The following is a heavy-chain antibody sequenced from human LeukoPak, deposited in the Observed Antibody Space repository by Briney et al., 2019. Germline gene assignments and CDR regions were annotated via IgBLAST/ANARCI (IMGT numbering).Heavy chain of an antibody. CDR3: ARDLSGATVGFFGYFDL. D-gene: IGHD4-23*01. Sequence: PGGSLRLSCVASGFIFSDYYMSWIRQAPGKGLEWVSYISNSGSTIYYADSVKGRFTISRDNAKNSLYLQMNSLRAEDTAVYYCARDLSGATVGFFGYFDLWGRGTLVTVSS. V-gene: IGHV3-11*01. CDR1: GFIFSDYY. CDR2: ISNSGSTI. J-gene: IGHJ2*01.